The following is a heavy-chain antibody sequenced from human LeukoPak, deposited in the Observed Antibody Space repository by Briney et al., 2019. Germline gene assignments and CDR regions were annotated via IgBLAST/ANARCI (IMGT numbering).Heavy chain of an antibody. Sequence: GGSLRLSCAASGFTFSSYSMNWVRQAPGKELEWVSSISSSSSYIYYADSVKGRFTISRDNAKNSLYLQMNSLRAEDTAVYYCATPVLKGGSVWGQGTLVTVSS. CDR2: ISSSSSYI. J-gene: IGHJ4*02. CDR1: GFTFSSYS. CDR3: ATPVLKGGSV. V-gene: IGHV3-21*01. D-gene: IGHD2/OR15-2a*01.